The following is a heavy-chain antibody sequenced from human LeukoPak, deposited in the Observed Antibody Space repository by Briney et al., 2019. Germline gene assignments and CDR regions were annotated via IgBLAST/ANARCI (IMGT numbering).Heavy chain of an antibody. CDR2: IWNDGSNQ. D-gene: IGHD3-22*01. CDR1: GFTFSRYA. J-gene: IGHJ4*02. Sequence: GGSLRLSCAASGFTFSRYAMHWVRQAPGKGLEWVAFIWNDGSNQNYADSVKGRFTISRDNSKKMVYVQMSSLRVDDTAVYYCARDWYYDSAGYFPYWGLGTLVTVSS. CDR3: ARDWYYDSAGYFPY. V-gene: IGHV3-33*01.